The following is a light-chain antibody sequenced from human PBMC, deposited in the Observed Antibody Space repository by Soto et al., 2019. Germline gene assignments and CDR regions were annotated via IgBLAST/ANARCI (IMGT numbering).Light chain of an antibody. V-gene: IGKV3-20*01. CDR2: GAS. CDR1: GSVSSRY. Sequence: EIVLTQSPGTLALSPGERSTLACRSSGSVSSRYLAWYQQKPGQAPRLLIYGASSRATGIPDRFSGSGSGTDFTLAISRLEPEDFAVYYCQQYGSSTGTFGQGTKVE. CDR3: QQYGSSTGT. J-gene: IGKJ1*01.